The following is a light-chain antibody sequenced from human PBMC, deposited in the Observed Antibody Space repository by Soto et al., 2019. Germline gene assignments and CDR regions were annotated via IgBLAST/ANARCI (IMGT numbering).Light chain of an antibody. CDR1: QSVSSSF. Sequence: EIVLTQSPGTLSLSPGERATLSCRASQSVSSSFLAWYRQKPGQAPRLLIYGASNRATGIPDRFSGSGSGTDFTLTTSRLEPEDFAVYYCQQYDSSPWTFGQGTQVEIK. J-gene: IGKJ1*01. CDR3: QQYDSSPWT. CDR2: GAS. V-gene: IGKV3-20*01.